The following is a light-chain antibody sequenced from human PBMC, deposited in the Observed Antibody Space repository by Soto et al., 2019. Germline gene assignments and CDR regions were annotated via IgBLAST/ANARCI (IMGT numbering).Light chain of an antibody. CDR3: GSYTSSSTAV. CDR1: SSDVGGYNY. CDR2: DVS. J-gene: IGLJ7*01. V-gene: IGLV2-14*01. Sequence: QSVLTQPASVSGSPGQSITISCTGTSSDVGGYNYVSWYQQHPGKAPKLMIYDVSNRPAGVSNRFSGSKSGNTASLTISGLQAEDEADYYCGSYTSSSTAVFGGGTQLTVL.